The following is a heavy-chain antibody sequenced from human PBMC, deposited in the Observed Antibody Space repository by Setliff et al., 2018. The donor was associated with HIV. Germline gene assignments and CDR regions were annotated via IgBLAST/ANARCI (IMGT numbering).Heavy chain of an antibody. J-gene: IGHJ4*02. CDR3: AREGKTALVTKYFDY. D-gene: IGHD5-18*01. V-gene: IGHV4-39*07. Sequence: SETLSLTCAVSGGSIGTTTYYWGWIRQPPGKGLEWIGSIYYNGITYYNPSLKSRLTISRDTSKNQFSLRMKSVTAADTAVYYCAREGKTALVTKYFDYWGQGTLVTVSS. CDR1: GGSIGTTTYY. CDR2: IYYNGIT.